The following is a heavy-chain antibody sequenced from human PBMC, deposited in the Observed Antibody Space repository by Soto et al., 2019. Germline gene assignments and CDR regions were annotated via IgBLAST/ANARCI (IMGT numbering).Heavy chain of an antibody. D-gene: IGHD2-8*02. Sequence: QVQLVQSGAEVKKPGASVKVSCEASEYTFIGFHLHWVRQAPGQGLEWMGWINPKSGDTKYAQKFQGRVTLTRDTAISTGYMELSRLESNDTAVYYCAKGLWTVGHCTGARCYGGMDVWGQGTTVTVSS. CDR3: AKGLWTVGHCTGARCYGGMDV. CDR2: INPKSGDT. CDR1: EYTFIGFH. V-gene: IGHV1-2*02. J-gene: IGHJ6*02.